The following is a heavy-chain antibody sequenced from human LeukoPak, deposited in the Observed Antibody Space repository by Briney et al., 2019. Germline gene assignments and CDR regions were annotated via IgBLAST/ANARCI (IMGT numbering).Heavy chain of an antibody. V-gene: IGHV3-30*02. CDR3: ARADY. CDR2: IRYDGNKE. CDR1: GFTFSSYG. Sequence: GGSLRLSCAASGFTFSSYGMHWVRQAPGKGLEWVAFIRYDGNKENYADSVKGRFTISRDNSKNTVYLQMDSLRTEDTAVYYCARADYWGQGTLVTVSS. J-gene: IGHJ4*02.